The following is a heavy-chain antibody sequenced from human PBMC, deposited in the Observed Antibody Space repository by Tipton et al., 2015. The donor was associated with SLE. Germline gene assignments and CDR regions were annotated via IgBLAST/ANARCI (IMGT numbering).Heavy chain of an antibody. CDR1: GGSFSAYY. J-gene: IGHJ6*03. CDR2: INHSGST. D-gene: IGHD6-19*01. Sequence: TLSLTCAVYGGSFSAYYWSWIRQPPGKGLEWLGDINHSGSTKYNPSLKSRITISVDTSKTQFSLKLSSVTAADTAVYYCARGLGTYSSGWRYYYYYMDVWGKGTTVTVSS. CDR3: ARGLGTYSSGWRYYYYYMDV. V-gene: IGHV4-34*01.